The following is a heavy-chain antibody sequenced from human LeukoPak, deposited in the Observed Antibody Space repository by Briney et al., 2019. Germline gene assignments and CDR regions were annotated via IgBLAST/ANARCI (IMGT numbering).Heavy chain of an antibody. CDR2: IYFTGTT. D-gene: IGHD2-2*01. CDR1: GGSISSTSHY. Sequence: SETLSLTCTVSGGSISSTSHYWDWIRQSPEKGLEWIGTIYFTGTTHYNPSLKSRVTMSVDTSKNQFSLKLSSVTAADTAVYYCARQHPGVIVVVPAAGWFDPWGQGTLVTVSS. CDR3: ARQHPGVIVVVPAAGWFDP. V-gene: IGHV4-39*07. J-gene: IGHJ5*02.